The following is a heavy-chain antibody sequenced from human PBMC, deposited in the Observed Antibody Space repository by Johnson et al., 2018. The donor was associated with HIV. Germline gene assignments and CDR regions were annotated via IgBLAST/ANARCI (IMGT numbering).Heavy chain of an antibody. V-gene: IGHV3-7*05. CDR2: IKQDGSEK. CDR1: GFTFSSYW. J-gene: IGHJ3*02. Sequence: VYLVESGGGLVQPGGSLRLSCAASGFTFSSYWMSWVRQAPGKVLEWVANIKQDGSEKYYVDSVKGRFTISRDNAKNSLYLQMNSLRAEDTAVYYCARSLAAAGLYDAFDIWGQGTMVTVSS. D-gene: IGHD6-13*01. CDR3: ARSLAAAGLYDAFDI.